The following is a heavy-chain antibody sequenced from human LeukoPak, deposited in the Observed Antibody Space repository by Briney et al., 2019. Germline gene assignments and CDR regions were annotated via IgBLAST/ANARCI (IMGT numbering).Heavy chain of an antibody. CDR2: ISWNSGSI. V-gene: IGHV3-9*01. Sequence: PGGSLRLSCAASGFTFDDYAMHWVRQAPGKGLEWVSGISWNSGSIGYADSVKGRFTISRDNAKNSLYLRMNSLRAEDTALYYCAKDKGDYGDSSFDYWGQGTLVTVSS. D-gene: IGHD4-17*01. CDR1: GFTFDDYA. CDR3: AKDKGDYGDSSFDY. J-gene: IGHJ4*02.